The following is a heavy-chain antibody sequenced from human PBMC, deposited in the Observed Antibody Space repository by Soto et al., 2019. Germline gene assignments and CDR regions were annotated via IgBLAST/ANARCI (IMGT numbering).Heavy chain of an antibody. CDR3: ARGVVAATNFDY. CDR1: GGSISRYY. V-gene: IGHV4-59*12. CDR2: IYNSGST. J-gene: IGHJ4*02. D-gene: IGHD2-15*01. Sequence: SETLSLTCAVSGGSISRYYWSWIRQPPGKGLEWIGYIYNSGSTNYNPSLKSRVTISVDTSKNQFSLKLSSVTAADTAVYYCARGVVAATNFDYWGQGTMVTVSS.